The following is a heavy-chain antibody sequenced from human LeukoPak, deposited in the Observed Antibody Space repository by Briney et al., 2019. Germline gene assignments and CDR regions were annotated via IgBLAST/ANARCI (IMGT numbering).Heavy chain of an antibody. J-gene: IGHJ1*01. CDR2: FYNSGSR. Sequence: PSETLSLTCSVAGGSISSNYWSWIRQPPGKGLEWIGSFYNSGSRNYNPSLKSRVTISVDTSKNQISLKLSSVTAADTAVYYCAGVYGGYVRYFQHWGRGTLVTVSS. V-gene: IGHV4-59*08. CDR3: AGVYGGYVRYFQH. CDR1: GGSISSNY. D-gene: IGHD4-17*01.